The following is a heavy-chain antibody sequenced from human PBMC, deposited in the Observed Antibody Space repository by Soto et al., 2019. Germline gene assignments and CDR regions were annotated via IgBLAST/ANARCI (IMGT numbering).Heavy chain of an antibody. V-gene: IGHV3-49*04. CDR2: IRSKAYGGPT. CDR1: GFTFGDYA. D-gene: IGHD1-26*01. Sequence: GGSLRLSCTAPGFTFGDYAMSWVRQAPGKGLEWVGFIRSKAYGGPTEYAAAVKGRFTISRDDSKSTAYLQMNSLKSEDTGAYYCTSGRAYYDYWGQGTLVTVSS. J-gene: IGHJ4*02. CDR3: TSGRAYYDY.